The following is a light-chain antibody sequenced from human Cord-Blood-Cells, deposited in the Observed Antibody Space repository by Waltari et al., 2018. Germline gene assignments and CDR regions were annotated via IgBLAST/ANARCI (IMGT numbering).Light chain of an antibody. CDR2: EVS. J-gene: IGLJ1*01. CDR3: SSYTSSSTDV. CDR1: SSDVGGYNY. Sequence: QSALTQPASASGSPGQSITISCTGTSSDVGGYNYVSWYQQHPGKAPKLMIYEVSNRPDGVSSRFSGSKSGNTASLTISGRQAEEGADYYCSSYTSSSTDVCGTGTKVTGL. V-gene: IGLV2-14*01.